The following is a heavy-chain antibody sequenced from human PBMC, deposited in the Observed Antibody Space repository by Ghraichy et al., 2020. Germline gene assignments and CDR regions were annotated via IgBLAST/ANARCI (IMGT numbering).Heavy chain of an antibody. CDR3: ARPGRDGYNYRRWYFDL. CDR2: IYYSGST. Sequence: SETLSLTCTVSGGSISSSSYYWGWIRQPPGKGLEWIGSIYYSGSTYYNPSLKSRVTISVDTSKNQFSLKLSSVTAADTAVYYCARPGRDGYNYRRWYFDLWGRGTLVTVSS. V-gene: IGHV4-39*01. J-gene: IGHJ2*01. D-gene: IGHD5-24*01. CDR1: GGSISSSSYY.